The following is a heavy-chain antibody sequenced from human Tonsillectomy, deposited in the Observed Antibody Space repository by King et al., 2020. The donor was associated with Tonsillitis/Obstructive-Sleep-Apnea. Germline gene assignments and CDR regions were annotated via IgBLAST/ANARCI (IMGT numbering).Heavy chain of an antibody. V-gene: IGHV3-30*04. CDR3: ARDRGDMIVVN. J-gene: IGHJ4*02. D-gene: IGHD3-22*01. CDR1: GFTFSSYA. CDR2: ISYDGSNK. Sequence: QLVQSGGGVVQPGRSLRLSCAASGFTFSSYAMHWVRQAPGKGLEWGAVISYDGSNKYYADSVKGRFTISRDNSKNTLYLQMNSLRAEDTAVYYCARDRGDMIVVNWGQGTLVTGSS.